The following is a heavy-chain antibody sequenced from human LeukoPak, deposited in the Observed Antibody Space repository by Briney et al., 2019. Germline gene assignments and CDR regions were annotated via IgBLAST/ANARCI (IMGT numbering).Heavy chain of an antibody. CDR1: GFTFSSYA. CDR3: FQRRSSSWYPIDY. CDR2: INHSGST. Sequence: GSLRLSCAASGFTFSSYAMSWVRQPPGKGLEWIGEINHSGSTNYNPSLKSRVTISVDTSKNQFSLKLSSVTAADTAVYYCFQRRSSSWYPIDYWGQGTLVTVSS. D-gene: IGHD6-13*01. V-gene: IGHV4-34*08. J-gene: IGHJ4*02.